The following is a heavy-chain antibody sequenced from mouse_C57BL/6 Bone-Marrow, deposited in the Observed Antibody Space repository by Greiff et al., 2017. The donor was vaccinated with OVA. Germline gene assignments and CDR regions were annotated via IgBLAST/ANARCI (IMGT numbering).Heavy chain of an antibody. J-gene: IGHJ1*03. Sequence: VQLVESGPELVKPGASVKISCKASGYAFSSSWMNWVKQRPGKGLEWIGRIYPGDGDTNYNGKFKGKATLTADKSSSTAYMQLSSLTSEDSAVYFCARWLTVVPHWYFDVWGTGTTVTVSS. CDR2: IYPGDGDT. D-gene: IGHD1-1*01. CDR3: ARWLTVVPHWYFDV. V-gene: IGHV1-82*01. CDR1: GYAFSSSW.